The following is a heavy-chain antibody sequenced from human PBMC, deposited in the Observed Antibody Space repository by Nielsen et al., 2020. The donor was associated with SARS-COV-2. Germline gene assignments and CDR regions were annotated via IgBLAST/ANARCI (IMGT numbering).Heavy chain of an antibody. Sequence: WVRQAPGQGLEWMGWISAYNGNTNYAQKFQGRVTMTRNTSISTAYMELSSLRSEDTAVYYCARDRRQKGGYWGSFVYYGVDVWGQGTTVTVSS. CDR3: ARDRRQKGGYWGSFVYYGVDV. V-gene: IGHV1-8*01. CDR2: ISAYNGNT. D-gene: IGHD1-26*01. J-gene: IGHJ6*02.